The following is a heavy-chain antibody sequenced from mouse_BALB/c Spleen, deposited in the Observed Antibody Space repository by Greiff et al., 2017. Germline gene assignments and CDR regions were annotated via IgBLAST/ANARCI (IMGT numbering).Heavy chain of an antibody. Sequence: EVKLMESGGGLVQPGGSLRLSCATSGFTFSDFYMEWVRQPPGKRLEWIAASRNKANDYTTEYSASVRGRFIVSRDTSQSILYLQMNALRAEDTAIYYCARDGDYGNYLAYWGQGTLVTVSA. D-gene: IGHD2-1*01. J-gene: IGHJ3*01. CDR2: SRNKANDYTT. CDR3: ARDGDYGNYLAY. CDR1: GFTFSDFY. V-gene: IGHV7-1*02.